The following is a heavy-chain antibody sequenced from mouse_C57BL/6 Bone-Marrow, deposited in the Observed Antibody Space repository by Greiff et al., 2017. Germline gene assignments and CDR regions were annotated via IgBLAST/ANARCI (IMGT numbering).Heavy chain of an antibody. CDR3: VRHLYSAMDY. CDR1: GFSFNTYA. D-gene: IGHD2-1*01. Sequence: EVQLVESGGGLVQPKGSLKLSCAASGFSFNTYAMNWVRQAPGKGLEWVARIRSKSNNYATYYADSVKDRFTISRDDSESMLYLQMNNLKTEDTAMYYCVRHLYSAMDYWGQGTSVTVSS. CDR2: IRSKSNNYAT. V-gene: IGHV10-1*01. J-gene: IGHJ4*01.